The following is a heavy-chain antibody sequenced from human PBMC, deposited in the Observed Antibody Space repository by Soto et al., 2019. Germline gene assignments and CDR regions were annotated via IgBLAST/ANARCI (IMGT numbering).Heavy chain of an antibody. D-gene: IGHD3-3*02. CDR2: IMPIFRTA. CDR1: GGTFSTSA. V-gene: IGHV1-69*12. Sequence: QVQVVQSGAEVKKPGSSVKVSCKTSGGTFSTSAISWVRQAPGQGLEWMGGIMPIFRTADYAQKFQGRVTSTADESTTTAYLELSSLRSEDTAVYYCARDKARAQLGGNYYCIMDVWGQGTTVTVTS. J-gene: IGHJ6*02. CDR3: ARDKARAQLGGNYYCIMDV.